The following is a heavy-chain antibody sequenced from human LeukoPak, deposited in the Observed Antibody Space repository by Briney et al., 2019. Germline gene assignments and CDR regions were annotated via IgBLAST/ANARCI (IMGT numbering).Heavy chain of an antibody. CDR1: GFTFSSYS. V-gene: IGHV3-48*04. CDR2: ISSSSSTI. CDR3: ARDVDNIVVVPAAMSH. Sequence: GGSLRLSCAASGFTFSSYSMTWVRQAPGKGLEWVSYISSSSSTIYYADSVKGRFTISRDNAKNSLYLQMNSLRAEDTAVYYCARDVDNIVVVPAAMSHWGQGTLVTVSS. J-gene: IGHJ4*02. D-gene: IGHD2-2*01.